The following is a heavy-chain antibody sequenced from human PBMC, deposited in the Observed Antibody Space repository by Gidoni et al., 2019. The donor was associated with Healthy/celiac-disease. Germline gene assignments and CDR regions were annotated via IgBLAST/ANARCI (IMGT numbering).Heavy chain of an antibody. J-gene: IGHJ4*02. V-gene: IGHV1-2*02. CDR1: GYTFTGYY. CDR3: ARVRFWSGYYGD. D-gene: IGHD3-3*01. Sequence: QVQLAQSGAEVKKPGASVKVSCKASGYTFTGYYMHWGRQAPGQGLEWMGWINPNSGGTNDAQKFQGRVTMTRDTSISTAYMELSRLRSDDTAVYYCARVRFWSGYYGDWGQGTLVTASS. CDR2: INPNSGGT.